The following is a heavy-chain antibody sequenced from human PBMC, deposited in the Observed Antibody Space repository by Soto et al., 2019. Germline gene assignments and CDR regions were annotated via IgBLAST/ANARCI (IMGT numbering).Heavy chain of an antibody. J-gene: IGHJ4*02. CDR1: GFSFSSYA. CDR2: ISGSGGST. Sequence: GGSLRLSCTASGFSFSSYAMSWVRQAPGKGLEWVSGISGSGGSTYYADSVKGRFTISRDNSKITLYLQMNSLRAEDTAVYYCAKARPHYDFWSGYSSPTDYWGQGTLVTVSS. CDR3: AKARPHYDFWSGYSSPTDY. D-gene: IGHD3-3*01. V-gene: IGHV3-23*01.